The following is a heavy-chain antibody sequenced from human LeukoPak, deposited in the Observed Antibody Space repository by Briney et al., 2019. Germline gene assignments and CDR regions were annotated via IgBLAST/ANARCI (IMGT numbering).Heavy chain of an antibody. CDR1: GGSISSYY. CDR3: ARGPLEYYDYVWGSYRFDK. CDR2: IYYSGST. Sequence: SETLSLTCTVSGGSISSYYWSWIRQPPGKGLEWIGYIYYSGSTNYNPSLKSRVTISVDTSKNQFSLKLSSVTAADTAVYYCARGPLEYYDYVWGSYRFDKWGQGTLVTVSS. V-gene: IGHV4-59*08. J-gene: IGHJ4*02. D-gene: IGHD3-16*02.